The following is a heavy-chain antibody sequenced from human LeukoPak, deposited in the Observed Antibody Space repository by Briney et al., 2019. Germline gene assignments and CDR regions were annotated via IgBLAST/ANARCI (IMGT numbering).Heavy chain of an antibody. V-gene: IGHV3-15*01. CDR1: GFSISNDW. CDR3: TLIQGWGSGSYYRDF. J-gene: IGHJ4*02. Sequence: GGSLRLSCAASGFSISNDWMSWVRQAPGKGLEWVARVKSTGAGETTDYAAPVKGRFTISRDDSKNTLYLQMNSLKTEDTAVYYCTLIQGWGSGSYYRDFWGQGTLVTVSS. CDR2: VKSTGAGETT. D-gene: IGHD3-10*01.